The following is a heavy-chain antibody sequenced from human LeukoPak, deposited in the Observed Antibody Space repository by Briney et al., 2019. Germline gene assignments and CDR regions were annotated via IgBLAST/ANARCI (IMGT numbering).Heavy chain of an antibody. CDR3: ARDRGDRARDYYYGMEV. Sequence: SETLSLTCTVSGGSVSSGSYYWSWMRQPPGKGLEWIGYIYYSGSTNYNPSLKSRVTISVDTSKNQFSLKLSSVTAADTAVYYCARDRGDRARDYYYGMEVWGQGTTVTVSS. D-gene: IGHD4-17*01. J-gene: IGHJ6*02. CDR2: IYYSGST. V-gene: IGHV4-61*01. CDR1: GGSVSSGSYY.